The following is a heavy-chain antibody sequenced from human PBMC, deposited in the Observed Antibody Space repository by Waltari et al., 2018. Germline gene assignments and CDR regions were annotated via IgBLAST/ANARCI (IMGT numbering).Heavy chain of an antibody. CDR1: GYSISSGYY. CDR3: ARASSIAARPGY. Sequence: QVQLQESGPGLVKPSETLSLTCAVSGYSISSGYYWGWIRQPPGKGLEWIGSIYHSGGTYYNPSLKSRVTISVDTSKNQFSLKLSSVTAADTAVYYCARASSIAARPGYWGQGTLGTVSS. J-gene: IGHJ4*02. D-gene: IGHD6-6*01. CDR2: IYHSGGT. V-gene: IGHV4-38-2*01.